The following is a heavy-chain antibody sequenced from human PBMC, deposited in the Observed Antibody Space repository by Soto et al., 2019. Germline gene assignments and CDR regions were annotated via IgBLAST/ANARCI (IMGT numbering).Heavy chain of an antibody. V-gene: IGHV1-69*01. Sequence: QVQLVQSGAEVKKPGSSVKVSCKASGGTFSSYAISWVRQAPGQGLEWMGGIIPIFGTANYAQKFQGRVTITADESTSTAYMELSSLGAEDTVVYSCARVRYCSGGSCYSECWFDPWGQGRLVTVSS. CDR2: IIPIFGTA. CDR3: ARVRYCSGGSCYSECWFDP. CDR1: GGTFSSYA. D-gene: IGHD2-15*01. J-gene: IGHJ5*02.